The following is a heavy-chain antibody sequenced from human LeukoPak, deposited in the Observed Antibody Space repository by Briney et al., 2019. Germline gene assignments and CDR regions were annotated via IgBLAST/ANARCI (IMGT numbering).Heavy chain of an antibody. J-gene: IGHJ3*02. Sequence: PGRSLRLSCAASGFTFSSYGMHWVRQAPGKGLEWVAVISYDGSNKYYADSVKGRFTISRDNPKNTLYLQMNSLRAEDTAVYYCARDQAESMVAFDIWGQGTMVTVSS. D-gene: IGHD2-8*01. CDR2: ISYDGSNK. V-gene: IGHV3-30*03. CDR3: ARDQAESMVAFDI. CDR1: GFTFSSYG.